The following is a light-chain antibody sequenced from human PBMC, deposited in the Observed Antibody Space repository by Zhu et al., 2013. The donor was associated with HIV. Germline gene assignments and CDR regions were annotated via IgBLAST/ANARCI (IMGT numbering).Light chain of an antibody. Sequence: DIQMTQSPSTLSASVGDTVTITCRASQSISTWLAWYQQKPGKAPELLIYAASTLQSGVPSRFSGSGSGTEFTLTISSLQPEDFATYYCQQYSSYPYTFGQGTKLEIK. J-gene: IGKJ2*01. V-gene: IGKV1-5*01. CDR1: QSISTW. CDR3: QQYSSYPYT. CDR2: AAS.